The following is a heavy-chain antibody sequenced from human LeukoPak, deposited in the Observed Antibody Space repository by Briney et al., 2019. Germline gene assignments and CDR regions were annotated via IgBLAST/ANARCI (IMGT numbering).Heavy chain of an antibody. CDR1: GFTFSNYW. V-gene: IGHV3-7*01. Sequence: GGSLRLSCAASGFTFSNYWMSWVRQAPGKGLEWVASIHQHGNEKYFVDSVRGRFTISRDNAKDSLYLQMSSLRAEDMAVYYCATLNGPLFEYWGQGTLVTVSS. CDR3: ATLNGPLFEY. D-gene: IGHD2-8*01. CDR2: IHQHGNEK. J-gene: IGHJ4*02.